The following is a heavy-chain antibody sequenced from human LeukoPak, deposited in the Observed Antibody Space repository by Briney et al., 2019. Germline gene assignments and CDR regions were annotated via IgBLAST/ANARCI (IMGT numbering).Heavy chain of an antibody. CDR3: AREGPIVAAGTPIDY. Sequence: PSETLSLTCTVSGYSINSGYYWGWIRQPAGKGLEWIGRIYTSGSTNYNPSLKSRVTMSVDTSKNQFSLKLSSVTAADTAVYYCAREGPIVAAGTPIDYWGQGTLVTVSS. CDR1: GYSINSGYY. V-gene: IGHV4-4*07. D-gene: IGHD6-13*01. CDR2: IYTSGST. J-gene: IGHJ4*02.